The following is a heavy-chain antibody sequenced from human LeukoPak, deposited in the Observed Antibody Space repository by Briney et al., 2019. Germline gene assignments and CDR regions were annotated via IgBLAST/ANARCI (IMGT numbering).Heavy chain of an antibody. D-gene: IGHD4-23*01. CDR1: GFTFSSYW. J-gene: IGHJ4*02. V-gene: IGHV3-7*01. CDR2: IKQDGSEK. CDR3: ARARGGNRFDY. Sequence: GGSLRLSCAASGFTFSSYWMSWVRQAPGKGLEWVANIKQDGSEKYYVDSVKGRFTISRDNAKNSLYLQMNSLRAEDTAVYYCARARGGNRFDYWGQGTLVTVSP.